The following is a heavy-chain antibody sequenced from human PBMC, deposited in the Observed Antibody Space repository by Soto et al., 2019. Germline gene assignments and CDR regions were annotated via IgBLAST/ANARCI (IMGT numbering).Heavy chain of an antibody. Sequence: QVQLIQFGAEVKKPGASVKVSCRASGYTFTKFHIHWVRQAPGQGLEWMGMIDPSGGVTRDAQRFQGRNTMTSDTSTSSVYMELRGLTSEDTAVYYCARDVMGHDNYETIGYYFDHWGPGTLVTVSS. CDR2: IDPSGGVT. CDR3: ARDVMGHDNYETIGYYFDH. D-gene: IGHD3-16*01. J-gene: IGHJ4*02. CDR1: GYTFTKFH. V-gene: IGHV1-46*01.